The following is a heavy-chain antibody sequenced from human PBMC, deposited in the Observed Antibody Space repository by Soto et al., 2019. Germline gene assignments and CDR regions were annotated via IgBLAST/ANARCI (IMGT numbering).Heavy chain of an antibody. D-gene: IGHD2-2*01. CDR2: IIPIFATA. CDR3: ARTYCSSTSCPYYYGMDV. J-gene: IGHJ6*02. Sequence: QVQLVQSGAEVKKPGSSVNVSCKASGGTFSSYAISWVRQAPGQGLEWMGGIIPIFATANYAQKFQDRVTITADESTSTAYMELSSLRSEDTAVYYCARTYCSSTSCPYYYGMDVWGQGTTVTVSS. CDR1: GGTFSSYA. V-gene: IGHV1-69*01.